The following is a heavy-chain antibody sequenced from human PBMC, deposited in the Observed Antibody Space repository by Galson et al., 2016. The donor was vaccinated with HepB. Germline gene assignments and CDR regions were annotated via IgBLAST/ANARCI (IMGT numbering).Heavy chain of an antibody. Sequence: SLRLSCAASGFSFGSHSMNWVRQSPGKGLEWLSYISSTSSTIYYAESVRGRFTVSRDNAKDSLFLQMSSLTAEDTGIYYCARAYGGNLMFEFWGQGTTVTVSS. CDR1: GFSFGSHS. CDR2: ISSTSSTI. CDR3: ARAYGGNLMFEF. J-gene: IGHJ6*02. D-gene: IGHD4-23*01. V-gene: IGHV3-48*04.